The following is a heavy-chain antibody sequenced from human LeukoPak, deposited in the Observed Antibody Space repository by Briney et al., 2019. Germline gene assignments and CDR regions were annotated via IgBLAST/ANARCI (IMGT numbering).Heavy chain of an antibody. Sequence: GGSLRLSCAASRFTFSSYEMNWVRQAPGKGLEWVSYISSSGSTIYYADSVKGRFTISRDNAKNSLYLQMNSLRAEDTAVYYCATLLIAVAGTGDYWGQGTLVTVSS. CDR2: ISSSGSTI. V-gene: IGHV3-48*03. D-gene: IGHD6-19*01. J-gene: IGHJ4*02. CDR1: RFTFSSYE. CDR3: ATLLIAVAGTGDY.